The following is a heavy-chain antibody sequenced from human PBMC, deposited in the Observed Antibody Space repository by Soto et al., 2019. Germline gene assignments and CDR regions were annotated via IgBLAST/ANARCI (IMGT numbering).Heavy chain of an antibody. Sequence: SETLSLTCTVSGGSISSYYWSWIRQPPGKGLEWIGYIYYSGSTNYNPSLKSRVTISVDTSKNQFSLKLSSVTAADTAVYYCARAAPLRGYEFWSGYREPDAFEISGQGTMVTVSS. CDR3: ARAAPLRGYEFWSGYREPDAFEI. CDR1: GGSISSYY. D-gene: IGHD3-3*01. V-gene: IGHV4-59*01. J-gene: IGHJ3*02. CDR2: IYYSGST.